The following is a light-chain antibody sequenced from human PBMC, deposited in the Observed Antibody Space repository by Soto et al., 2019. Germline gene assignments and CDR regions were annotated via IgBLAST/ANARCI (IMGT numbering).Light chain of an antibody. CDR3: SSYTGSSTLVI. CDR2: EVS. Sequence: QSVLTQPASVSGSPGQSITISCTGTSSDVGGYNSVSWYQHHPGKAPKLMVYEVSYRPSGVSNRFSGSKSGNTASLTISGLQAEDEAVYYCSSYTGSSTLVIFGGGNKVTVL. CDR1: SSDVGGYNS. J-gene: IGLJ2*01. V-gene: IGLV2-14*01.